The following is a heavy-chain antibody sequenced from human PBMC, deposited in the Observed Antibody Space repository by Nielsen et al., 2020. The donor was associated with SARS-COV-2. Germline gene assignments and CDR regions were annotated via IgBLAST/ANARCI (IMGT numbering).Heavy chain of an antibody. CDR2: IIPIFGTA. V-gene: IGHV1-69*06. J-gene: IGHJ4*02. Sequence: SVKVSCKASGGTFSSYAISWVRQAPGQGLEWMGGIIPIFGTANYAQKFQGRVTITADKSTSTAYMELSSLRSEDTAVYYCVRGCGRSSCPYYLDNWGQGTLVTVSS. CDR3: VRGCGRSSCPYYLDN. D-gene: IGHD2-15*01. CDR1: GGTFSSYA.